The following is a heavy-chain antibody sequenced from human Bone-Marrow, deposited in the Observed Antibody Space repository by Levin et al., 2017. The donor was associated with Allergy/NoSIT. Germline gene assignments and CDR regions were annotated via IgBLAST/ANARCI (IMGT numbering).Heavy chain of an antibody. Sequence: GESLKISCKASGYSFSSFYIGWVRQMPGKGLEWMGVKFPGDPHPTYSPSFRGQVTISDDKSISTAYMQWNSLKASDTAMYYCARLREGVMWVGRGTGYLDFWGQGTLVTVSS. D-gene: IGHD1-26*01. CDR1: GYSFSSFY. CDR2: KFPGDPHP. V-gene: IGHV5-51*01. J-gene: IGHJ4*02. CDR3: ARLREGVMWVGRGTGYLDF.